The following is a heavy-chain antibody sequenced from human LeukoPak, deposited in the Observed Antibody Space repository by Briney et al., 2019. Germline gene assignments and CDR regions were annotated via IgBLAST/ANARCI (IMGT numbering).Heavy chain of an antibody. D-gene: IGHD1-26*01. J-gene: IGHJ3*02. CDR1: GYTFTSYD. Sequence: ASVKVSCKASGYTFTSYDINWVRQATGQGLEWMGWMNPNSGNTGYAQKFQGRVTITRNTSISTAYMELSSLRSEDTAVYYCARVGYSGSFRAFDIWGQGTMVTVSS. CDR3: ARVGYSGSFRAFDI. V-gene: IGHV1-8*03. CDR2: MNPNSGNT.